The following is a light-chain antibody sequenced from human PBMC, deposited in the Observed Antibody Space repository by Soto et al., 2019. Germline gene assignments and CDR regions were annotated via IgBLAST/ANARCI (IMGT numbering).Light chain of an antibody. V-gene: IGLV2-14*01. Sequence: QSVLTQPASVSGSPGQSITISCTGTSSDVGGYNYVSWYQQHPGKAPKLMIYEVSNRPSGVSNRFSGSKSGNTASLALSGVQAGAGADYYCRSNTSRSPPHVFGTGTKVTVL. CDR1: SSDVGGYNY. J-gene: IGLJ1*01. CDR3: RSNTSRSPPHV. CDR2: EVS.